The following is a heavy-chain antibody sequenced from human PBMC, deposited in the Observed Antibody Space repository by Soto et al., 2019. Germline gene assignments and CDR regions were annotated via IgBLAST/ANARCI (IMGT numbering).Heavy chain of an antibody. D-gene: IGHD5-18*01. CDR1: GGSFSGYY. Sequence: PSETLSLTCAVYGGSFSGYYWSWIRQPPGKGLEWIGEINHSGSTNYNPSLKSRVTISVDTSENQFSLKLSSVTAADTAVYYCARGQSLVDTAMVTGYYFDYWGQGTLVTVSS. CDR2: INHSGST. V-gene: IGHV4-34*01. CDR3: ARGQSLVDTAMVTGYYFDY. J-gene: IGHJ4*02.